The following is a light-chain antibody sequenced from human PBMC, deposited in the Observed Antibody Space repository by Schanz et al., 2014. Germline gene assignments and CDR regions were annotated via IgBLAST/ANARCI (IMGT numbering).Light chain of an antibody. V-gene: IGLV1-40*01. J-gene: IGLJ2*01. CDR1: SSNFGAGYD. CDR2: RSI. Sequence: QSVLTQPPSVSGAPGQRVTISCTGSSSNFGAGYDVHWYQQLPGTAPKLLIYRSINRPSGVPDRFSGSKSGTSASLAITGLQAEDEADYYCQSYDSSLSGHVVFGGGTKLTVL. CDR3: QSYDSSLSGHVV.